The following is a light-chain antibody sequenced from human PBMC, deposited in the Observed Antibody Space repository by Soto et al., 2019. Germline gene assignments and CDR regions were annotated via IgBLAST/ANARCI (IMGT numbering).Light chain of an antibody. J-gene: IGKJ4*01. CDR3: QQRSNWPST. CDR1: QSVSSY. CDR2: DAS. V-gene: IGKV3-11*01. Sequence: EIVLTQSPATLSLSPGERAALSCRASQSVSSYLAWYQQKPVQAPRLLIYDASKRAPGIPARFTGSGSGTDFTLTISSLEPEDFAVYVCQQRSNWPSTFGGGTKVE.